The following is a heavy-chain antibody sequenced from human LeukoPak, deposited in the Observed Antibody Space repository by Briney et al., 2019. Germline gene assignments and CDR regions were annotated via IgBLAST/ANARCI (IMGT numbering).Heavy chain of an antibody. CDR1: GFTFDDYA. J-gene: IGHJ4*02. D-gene: IGHD6-13*01. CDR3: VKGAAAAATYHFDY. CDR2: INWNSNNI. Sequence: GGSLRLSCAASGFTFDDYAMHWVRQAPGKGLEWVSTINWNSNNIGYADSVKGRFTISRDNAKTSLYLQMNSLRPEDTALYYCVKGAAAAATYHFDYWGQGTLVTISS. V-gene: IGHV3-9*01.